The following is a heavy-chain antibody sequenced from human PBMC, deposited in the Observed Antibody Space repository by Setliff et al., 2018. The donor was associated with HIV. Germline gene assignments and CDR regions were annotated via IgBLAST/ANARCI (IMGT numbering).Heavy chain of an antibody. V-gene: IGHV1-8*01. J-gene: IGHJ2*01. CDR3: ARGPQSLRYFAPPRVGYLDL. Sequence: ASVKVSCKASGYTFSTYDFNWVRQATGQGLEWMGWMNPNSGNTGYAQKFQGRVTMTRNTSINTAYMELSSLRSEDTAVYYCARGPQSLRYFAPPRVGYLDLWGRGPRVTVSS. CDR2: MNPNSGNT. D-gene: IGHD3-9*01. CDR1: GYTFSTYD.